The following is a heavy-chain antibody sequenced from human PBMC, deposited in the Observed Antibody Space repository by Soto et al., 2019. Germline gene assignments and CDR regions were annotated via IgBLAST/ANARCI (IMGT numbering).Heavy chain of an antibody. Sequence: QVQLVESGGGLVKPGGSLRLSCAASGFTFSDYYMSWIGQAPGKGLEWVSNISSSSSYTNYADSVKGRVTISRDNAKNSLYLQMNSLRAEDTAVYYCARATGSGYYSDYFDYWGQGTLVTVSS. CDR1: GFTFSDYY. V-gene: IGHV3-11*06. D-gene: IGHD3-22*01. CDR2: ISSSSSYT. J-gene: IGHJ4*02. CDR3: ARATGSGYYSDYFDY.